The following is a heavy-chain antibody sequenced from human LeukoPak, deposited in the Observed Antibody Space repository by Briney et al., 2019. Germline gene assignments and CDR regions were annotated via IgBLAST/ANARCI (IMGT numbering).Heavy chain of an antibody. CDR2: INPNSGGT. CDR3: ARGPILVVPAAGNFDY. Sequence: ASVKVSCKASGYTFTGYYMHWVRQAPGQGLEWMGWINPNSGGTNYAQKFQGRVTMTRDTSISTAYMELSRLRSDDTAVYYCARGPILVVPAAGNFDYWGQGTLVTVSS. CDR1: GYTFTGYY. V-gene: IGHV1-2*02. D-gene: IGHD2-2*01. J-gene: IGHJ4*02.